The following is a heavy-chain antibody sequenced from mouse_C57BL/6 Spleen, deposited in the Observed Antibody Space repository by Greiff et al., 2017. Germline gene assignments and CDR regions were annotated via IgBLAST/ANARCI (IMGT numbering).Heavy chain of an antibody. CDR2: INYDGSST. Sequence: EVMLVESEGGLVQPGSSMKLSCTASGFTFSDYYMAWVRQVPEKGLEWVANINYDGSSTYYLDSLKSRFIISRDNAKNILYLQMSSLKSEDTATYYCARDRGYGRAMDYWGQGTSVTVSS. J-gene: IGHJ4*01. V-gene: IGHV5-16*01. D-gene: IGHD1-1*01. CDR1: GFTFSDYY. CDR3: ARDRGYGRAMDY.